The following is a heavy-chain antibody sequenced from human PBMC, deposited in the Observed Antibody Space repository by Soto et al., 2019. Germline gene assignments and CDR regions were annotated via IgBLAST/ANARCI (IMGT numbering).Heavy chain of an antibody. D-gene: IGHD1-26*01. CDR2: FSSSGSTI. Sequence: EVQLVESGGGLVQPGGSLRLSCAASGFSFNTYEMNWVRQAPGKGLEWVSYFSSSGSTIYYADSVKGRFTVSRDNGKNSLYLQMSSLRAEDTAVYYCAYGGSCDYWGQGTQVTVSS. J-gene: IGHJ4*02. CDR1: GFSFNTYE. CDR3: AYGGSCDY. V-gene: IGHV3-48*03.